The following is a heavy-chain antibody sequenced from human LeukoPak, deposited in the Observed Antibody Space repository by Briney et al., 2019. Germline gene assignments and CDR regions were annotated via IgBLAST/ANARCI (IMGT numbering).Heavy chain of an antibody. V-gene: IGHV1-69*13. J-gene: IGHJ4*02. Sequence: ASVKVSCKASGGTFSSFAFSWVRQAPGQGLEWMGGIIPIFDTANYAQKFQGRVTITADESTSTAYMELSSLKSEDTAVYYCARVGSGGAWFDFWGQGALVSISS. D-gene: IGHD6-19*01. CDR2: IIPIFDTA. CDR3: ARVGSGGAWFDF. CDR1: GGTFSSFA.